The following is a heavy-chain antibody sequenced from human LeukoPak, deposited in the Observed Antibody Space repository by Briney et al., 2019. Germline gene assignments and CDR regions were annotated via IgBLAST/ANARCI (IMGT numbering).Heavy chain of an antibody. V-gene: IGHV3-30*03. CDR1: GFTFSSYG. CDR3: ARGLHYDLWSGYYSTFDY. D-gene: IGHD3-3*01. Sequence: GGSLRLSCAASGFTFSSYGMHWVRQAPGKGLEWVAVISYDGSNKYYADSVKGRFTISRDNSKNTLYLQMNSLRAEDTAVYYCARGLHYDLWSGYYSTFDYWGLGSQVTVSS. CDR2: ISYDGSNK. J-gene: IGHJ4*02.